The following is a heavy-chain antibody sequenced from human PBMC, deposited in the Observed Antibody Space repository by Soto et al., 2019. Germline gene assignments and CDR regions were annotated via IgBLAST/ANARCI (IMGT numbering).Heavy chain of an antibody. CDR2: IYYSGST. V-gene: IGHV4-39*01. D-gene: IGHD6-19*01. CDR1: GGSISSSSYY. Sequence: QLQLQESGPGLVKPSETLSLTCTVSGGSISSSSYYWGWIRQPPGKGLEWIGSIYYSGSTYYNPSLKSRVTTSVDTSKNQFSLKLSSVTAADTAVYYCATWAAVAGRFEDYWGQGTLVTVSS. CDR3: ATWAAVAGRFEDY. J-gene: IGHJ4*02.